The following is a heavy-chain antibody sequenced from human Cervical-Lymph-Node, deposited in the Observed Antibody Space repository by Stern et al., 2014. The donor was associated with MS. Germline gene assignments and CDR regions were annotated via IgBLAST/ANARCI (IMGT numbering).Heavy chain of an antibody. CDR2: ISFDGSDK. V-gene: IGHV3-30-3*01. Sequence: VQLEESGGGVVQPGRSLRLSCAASGFIFRSDTMHWVRQAPGKGLEWVAIISFDGSDKFYADSVKGRFTISRDNSKNTLYLQMNSLRAEDTAVYYCARGAGYWYFDLWGRGTLVTVSS. J-gene: IGHJ2*01. CDR3: ARGAGYWYFDL. CDR1: GFIFRSDT. D-gene: IGHD6-13*01.